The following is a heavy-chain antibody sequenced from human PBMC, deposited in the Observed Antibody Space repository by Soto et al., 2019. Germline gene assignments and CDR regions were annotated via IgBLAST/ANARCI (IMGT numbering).Heavy chain of an antibody. Sequence: GGSLRLSCTASGFTFSDAWMAWVRQAPGKGLEWVGRIKSGGPTDYAAPVKGRFIVSRDDSKDTVHLQMNSLKTEDTAVYYCTWSGTNWFASWGQGTLVTVSS. V-gene: IGHV3-15*01. J-gene: IGHJ5*01. CDR3: TWSGTNWFAS. CDR2: IKSGGPT. CDR1: GFTFSDAW. D-gene: IGHD3-3*01.